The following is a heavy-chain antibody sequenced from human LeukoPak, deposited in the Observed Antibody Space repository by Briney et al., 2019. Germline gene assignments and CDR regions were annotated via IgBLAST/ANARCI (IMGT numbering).Heavy chain of an antibody. D-gene: IGHD3-10*01. CDR3: ARRRISLVRGVSSSYFDY. CDR1: GVSFTNYY. Sequence: SETLSLTCAVYGVSFTNYYWTWIRQPPGKGLEWIGEINHRGRTNYNPSLKSRITISVDTSKNQFSLKLSSVTAADTAVYYCARRRISLVRGVSSSYFDYWGQGTLVPVSS. CDR2: INHRGRT. J-gene: IGHJ4*02. V-gene: IGHV4-34*01.